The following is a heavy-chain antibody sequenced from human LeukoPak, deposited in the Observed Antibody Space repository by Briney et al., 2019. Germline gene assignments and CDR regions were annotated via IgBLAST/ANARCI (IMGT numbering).Heavy chain of an antibody. CDR3: ARDSNSGYFDF. V-gene: IGHV3-21*01. Sequence: KPGGSLRLSCAASGFTFSSYTMNWVRQAPGKGLEWVSSISSGSSYIYYADSVKGRFTISRANAKNSLFLQMNSLRAEDTAVYYCARDSNSGYFDFWGQGTLVTVSS. CDR2: ISSGSSYI. CDR1: GFTFSSYT. J-gene: IGHJ4*02. D-gene: IGHD3-3*02.